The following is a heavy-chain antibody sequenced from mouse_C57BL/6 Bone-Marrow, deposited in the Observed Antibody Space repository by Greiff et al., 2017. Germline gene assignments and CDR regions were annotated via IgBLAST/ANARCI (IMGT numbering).Heavy chain of an antibody. J-gene: IGHJ1*03. D-gene: IGHD1-1*01. CDR1: GYTFTSYW. CDR2: IHPSDSDT. V-gene: IGHV1-74*01. Sequence: QLQQPGAELVKPGASVKVSCKASGYTFTSYWMHWVKQRPGQGLEWIGRIHPSDSDTNYNQKFKGKSTLTVDKSSSTAYMQRSSLTSEDSAVYYCAIKAFYYYGSSWYFDVWGTGTTVTVSS. CDR3: AIKAFYYYGSSWYFDV.